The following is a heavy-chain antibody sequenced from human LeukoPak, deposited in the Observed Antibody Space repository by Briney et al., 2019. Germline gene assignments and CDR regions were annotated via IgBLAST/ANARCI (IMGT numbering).Heavy chain of an antibody. CDR3: ARCYSSGWPYYYYYYMDV. D-gene: IGHD6-19*01. Sequence: ASVKVSCKASGYTFTSYDINWVRQATGQGLEWMGWMNPNSGNTGYAQKFQGRVTITRNTSISTAYMELSSLRSEDTAVYYCARCYSSGWPYYYYYYMDVWGKGTTVTVSS. J-gene: IGHJ6*03. CDR1: GYTFTSYD. CDR2: MNPNSGNT. V-gene: IGHV1-8*03.